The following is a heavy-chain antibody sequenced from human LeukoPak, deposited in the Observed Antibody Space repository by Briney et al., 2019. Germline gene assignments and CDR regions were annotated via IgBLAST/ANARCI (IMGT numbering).Heavy chain of an antibody. V-gene: IGHV3-48*04. D-gene: IGHD3-9*01. CDR1: GFTFSSYS. CDR3: ARGGNRGYFDWFPNY. Sequence: GGSLRLSCAASGFTFSSYSMNWVRQAPGKGLEWVSYISSSSSTIYYADSVKGRFTISRDNAKNSLYLQMNSLRAEDTAVYYCARGGNRGYFDWFPNYWGQGTLINVSS. J-gene: IGHJ4*02. CDR2: ISSSSSTI.